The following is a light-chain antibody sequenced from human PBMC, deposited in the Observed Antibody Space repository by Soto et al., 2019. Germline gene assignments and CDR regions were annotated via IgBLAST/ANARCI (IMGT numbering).Light chain of an antibody. Sequence: DIQMTQSPSTLSASVGDRVTITGLASQSISSWLAWYQQKPGKAPKLLIYDASSLESGVPSRFSGSGSGTEFTLTISSLQPDDFATYYCQHYDTYPLTFGGGTKVDIK. CDR3: QHYDTYPLT. V-gene: IGKV1-5*01. CDR2: DAS. J-gene: IGKJ4*01. CDR1: QSISSW.